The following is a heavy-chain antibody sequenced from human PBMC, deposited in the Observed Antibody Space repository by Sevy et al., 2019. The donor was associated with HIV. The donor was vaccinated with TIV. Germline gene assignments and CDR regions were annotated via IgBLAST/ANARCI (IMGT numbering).Heavy chain of an antibody. CDR3: ARGSTSWYDY. D-gene: IGHD2-8*01. Sequence: ASVKVSCKASGYIFTTYNIVWVRQAPGQGLEWLAWMSPYNGNKNYAQRVQGRVTMTTDTFTDTAFLELRSLEFDDTATYYCARGSTSWYDYWGQGTLVTVSS. CDR1: GYIFTTYN. CDR2: MSPYNGNK. J-gene: IGHJ4*02. V-gene: IGHV1-18*01.